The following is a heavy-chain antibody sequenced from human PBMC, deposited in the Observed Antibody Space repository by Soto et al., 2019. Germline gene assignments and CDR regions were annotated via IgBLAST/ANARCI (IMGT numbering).Heavy chain of an antibody. Sequence: SDTLSLTRAVYGGSSSGYSWSGIRQPTGKGLEWIGEINHSGSTNYNPSLKSRVTISVDTSKNQFSLKLSSVTAADTAVYYCARGRHILTGYYRDLNYGMDVWGQGTTVS. CDR2: INHSGST. D-gene: IGHD3-9*01. J-gene: IGHJ6*02. CDR3: ARGRHILTGYYRDLNYGMDV. V-gene: IGHV4-34*01. CDR1: GGSSSGYS.